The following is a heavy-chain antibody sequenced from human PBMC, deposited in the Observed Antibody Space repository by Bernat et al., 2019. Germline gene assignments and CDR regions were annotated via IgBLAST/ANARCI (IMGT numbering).Heavy chain of an antibody. CDR1: GYTFTSYD. CDR3: ARGRLPSIITTDAFDI. Sequence: QVQLVQSGAEVKKPGASVKVSCKASGYTFTSYDINGVRQATGQGLEWMGWMNPNSGNTGYAQKFQGRVTMTRNTSISTAYMELSSLRSEDTAVYYCARGRLPSIITTDAFDIWGQGTMVTVSS. CDR2: MNPNSGNT. D-gene: IGHD3-22*01. J-gene: IGHJ3*02. V-gene: IGHV1-8*01.